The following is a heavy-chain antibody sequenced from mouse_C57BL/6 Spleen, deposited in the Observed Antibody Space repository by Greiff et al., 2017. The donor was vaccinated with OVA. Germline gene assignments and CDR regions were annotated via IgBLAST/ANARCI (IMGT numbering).Heavy chain of an antibody. J-gene: IGHJ2*01. V-gene: IGHV1-55*01. Sequence: QVQLQQPGAELVKPGASVKMSCKASGYTFTSYWITWVKQRPGQGLEWIGDIYPGSGSTNYNVKFKSKATLTVDTSSSTAYMQLSSLTSEDSAVYYCARSEYDYVFFDYWGQGTTLTVSS. CDR2: IYPGSGST. D-gene: IGHD2-4*01. CDR3: ARSEYDYVFFDY. CDR1: GYTFTSYW.